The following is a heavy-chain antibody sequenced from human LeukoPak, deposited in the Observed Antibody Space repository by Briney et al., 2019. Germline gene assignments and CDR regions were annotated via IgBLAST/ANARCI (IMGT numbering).Heavy chain of an antibody. CDR2: IYPGDSDT. D-gene: IGHD6-13*01. V-gene: IGHV5-51*01. Sequence: GASLQISCKGSGYSFTSYWIGWVRQLPGKGLEWMGIIYPGDSDTRYSPSFQGQVTISADKSISTAYLQWSSLKASDTAMYYCARQPYSSSWYGAFDIWGQGTMVTVSS. CDR1: GYSFTSYW. J-gene: IGHJ3*02. CDR3: ARQPYSSSWYGAFDI.